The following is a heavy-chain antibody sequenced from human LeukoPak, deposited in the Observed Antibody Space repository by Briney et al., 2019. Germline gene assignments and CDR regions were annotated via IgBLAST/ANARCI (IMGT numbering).Heavy chain of an antibody. Sequence: PGGSLRLSCAASGFTFSTFAMIWVRQPPGKGLEWVSSIFPSGGEIHYADSVRGRFTISRDNSKSTLSLQMNSLRAEDTAIYYCARDSLTGLDYWGQGTLVTVSS. CDR3: ARDSLTGLDY. V-gene: IGHV3-23*01. J-gene: IGHJ4*02. CDR2: IFPSGGEI. CDR1: GFTFSTFA.